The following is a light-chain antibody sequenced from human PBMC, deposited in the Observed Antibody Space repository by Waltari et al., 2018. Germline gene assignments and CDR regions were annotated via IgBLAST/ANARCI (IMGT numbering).Light chain of an antibody. CDR3: QTWGTGIRV. J-gene: IGLJ3*02. CDR1: SGHSNHA. CDR2: LNSDGTH. V-gene: IGLV4-69*01. Sequence: QLVLTQSPSASASLAASVKLTRTLSSGHSNHAIARQPPQPEKGPRYLMKLNSDGTHNKGAGIPDRFSGSSSGAERYLTISSLQSEDDANYYCQTWGTGIRVFGGGTKLTVL.